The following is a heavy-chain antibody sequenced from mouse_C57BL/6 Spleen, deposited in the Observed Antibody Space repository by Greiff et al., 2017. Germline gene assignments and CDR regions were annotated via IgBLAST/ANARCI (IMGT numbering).Heavy chain of an antibody. V-gene: IGHV1-18*01. J-gene: IGHJ3*01. CDR1: GYTFTDYN. D-gene: IGHD2-1*01. CDR2: INPNNGGT. CDR3: ARSDGNPCAY. Sequence: VQLKQSGPELVKPGASVKIPCKASGYTFTDYNMDWVKQSHGKSLEWIGDINPNNGGTIYNQKFKGKATLTVDKSSSTAYMELRSLTSEDTAVYYCARSDGNPCAYWGQGTLVTVSA.